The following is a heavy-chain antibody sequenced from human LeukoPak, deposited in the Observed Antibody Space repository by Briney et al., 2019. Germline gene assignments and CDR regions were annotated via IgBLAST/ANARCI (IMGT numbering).Heavy chain of an antibody. Sequence: GASVKVSCKASGYTFTAYYMHWVRQAPGQGLEWMGWIDSNTGDTKYAQKFQGRVTITRDTSIGTACMELSSLISDDTAVYYCASEAFCAGGSCYLHRVASWGPGTLVTVSS. CDR2: IDSNTGDT. CDR3: ASEAFCAGGSCYLHRVAS. CDR1: GYTFTAYY. D-gene: IGHD2-15*01. V-gene: IGHV1-2*02. J-gene: IGHJ4*02.